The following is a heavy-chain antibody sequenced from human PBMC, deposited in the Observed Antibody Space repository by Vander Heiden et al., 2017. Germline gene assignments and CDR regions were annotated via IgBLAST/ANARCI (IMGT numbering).Heavy chain of an antibody. V-gene: IGHV3-7*01. Sequence: EVQLVESGGGLVQPGGSLRLSCAASGFTFSSYWMSWVRQAPGKGLEWVANIKQDGSEKYYVDSVKGRFTISRDNAKNSLYLQMNSLRAEDTAVYYCARDTIDFRGFSGHDPIDYWGQGTLVIVSS. J-gene: IGHJ4*02. CDR2: IKQDGSEK. D-gene: IGHD5-12*01. CDR1: GFTFSSYW. CDR3: ARDTIDFRGFSGHDPIDY.